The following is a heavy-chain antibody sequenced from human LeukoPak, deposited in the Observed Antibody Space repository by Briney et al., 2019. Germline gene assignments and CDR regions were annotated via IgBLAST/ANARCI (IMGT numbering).Heavy chain of an antibody. CDR3: ARAGPWQIDP. D-gene: IGHD3-10*01. J-gene: IGHJ5*02. V-gene: IGHV4-59*11. Sequence: SETLSLTCTISGGSISSHYWSWIRQPPGKGLEWVGHIFYTGSTKYNPSLKSRVTISVDKSKNQFSLKLKSVTAADTAVYYCARAGPWQIDPWGQGTLVTVSS. CDR2: IFYTGST. CDR1: GGSISSHY.